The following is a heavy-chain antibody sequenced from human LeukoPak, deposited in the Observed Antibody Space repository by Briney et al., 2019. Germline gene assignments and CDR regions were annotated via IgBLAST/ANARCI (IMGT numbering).Heavy chain of an antibody. CDR3: ARDGSGSYYLDAFDI. CDR2: IYSGGST. D-gene: IGHD3-10*01. Sequence: PGGSLRLSCAASGFTVSSNYMSWVRQAPGKGLEWVSVIYSGGSTYYAVSVKGRFTISRDNSKNTLYLQMNSLRAEDTAVYYCARDGSGSYYLDAFDIWGQGTMVTVSS. J-gene: IGHJ3*02. CDR1: GFTVSSNY. V-gene: IGHV3-53*01.